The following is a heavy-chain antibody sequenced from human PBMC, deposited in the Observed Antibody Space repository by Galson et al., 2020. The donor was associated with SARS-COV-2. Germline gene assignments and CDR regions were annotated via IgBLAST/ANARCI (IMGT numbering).Heavy chain of an antibody. CDR2: MSGSRSYT. Sequence: GESLKISCAASGFTFTDYYMSWIRQAPGKGLEWLSNMSGSRSYTSYADSVKGRFTISRDNSKNSLHLQMNSLRPEDTAVYYCARVGSYDRTGLADYWGQGTLVTVSS. V-gene: IGHV3-11*06. CDR3: ARVGSYDRTGLADY. D-gene: IGHD3-22*01. CDR1: GFTFTDYY. J-gene: IGHJ4*02.